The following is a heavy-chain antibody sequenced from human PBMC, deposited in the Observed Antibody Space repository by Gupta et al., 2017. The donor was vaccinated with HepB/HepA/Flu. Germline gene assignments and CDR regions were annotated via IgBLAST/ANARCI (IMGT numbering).Heavy chain of an antibody. CDR1: GFTFSNSAMTYA. CDR2: VGGGYDT. Sequence: EVQLLESGGGLVQPGGSLRLSCVGSGFTFSNSAMTYAMTWVRRAPGKGLEWVSSVGGGYDTHYADSVKGRFTISRDNSKNTLYLQMDSLGAEDTAVYYCAKYNGSVSRYFDLWGRGTLVTVTS. J-gene: IGHJ2*01. CDR3: AKYNGSVSRYFDL. V-gene: IGHV3-23*01. D-gene: IGHD5/OR15-5a*01.